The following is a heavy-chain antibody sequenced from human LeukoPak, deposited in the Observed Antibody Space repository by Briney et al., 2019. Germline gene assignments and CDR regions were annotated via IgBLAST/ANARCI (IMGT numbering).Heavy chain of an antibody. Sequence: SETLSLTCTVSGGSISSGDYYWSWIRQPPGKGLEWIGYIYYSGSTYYNPSLKSRVTISVDTSKNQFSLKLSSVTAADTAVYYCAPGSYYLRYFQHWGQGTLVTVSS. D-gene: IGHD1-26*01. CDR2: IYYSGST. CDR3: APGSYYLRYFQH. CDR1: GGSISSGDYY. J-gene: IGHJ1*01. V-gene: IGHV4-30-4*08.